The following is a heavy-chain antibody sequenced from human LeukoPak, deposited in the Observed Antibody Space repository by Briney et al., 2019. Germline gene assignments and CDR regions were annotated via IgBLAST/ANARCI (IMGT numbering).Heavy chain of an antibody. CDR3: ARDLRYYDFWSGYRTEGYFDY. D-gene: IGHD3-3*01. CDR1: GYTFTGYY. J-gene: IGHJ4*02. V-gene: IGHV1-2*02. Sequence: ASVKVSRKASGYTFTGYYMHWVRQAPGQGLEWMGWINPNSGGTNYAQKFQGRVTMTRDTSISTAYMELSRLRSDDTAVYYCARDLRYYDFWSGYRTEGYFDYWGQGTLVTVSS. CDR2: INPNSGGT.